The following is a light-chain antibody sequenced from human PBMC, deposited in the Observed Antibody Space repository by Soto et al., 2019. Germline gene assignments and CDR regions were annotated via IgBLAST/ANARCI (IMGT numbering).Light chain of an antibody. CDR3: QQRSNWPLT. CDR1: QSVSSY. CDR2: DAS. Sequence: EIVLTQSPASLSLSPGERATISYRASQSVSSYLAWYQQKPGQAPRLLIYDASNRATGIPARFSGSGSGTDLTLTISSLEPEDFAVYYGQQRSNWPLTFGGGTKVEIK. V-gene: IGKV3-11*01. J-gene: IGKJ4*01.